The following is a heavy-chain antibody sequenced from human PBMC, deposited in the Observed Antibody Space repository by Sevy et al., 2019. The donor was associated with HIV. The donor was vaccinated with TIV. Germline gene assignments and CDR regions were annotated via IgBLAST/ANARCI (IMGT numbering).Heavy chain of an antibody. J-gene: IGHJ6*02. CDR1: EFTVSSNY. Sequence: GGSLRLSCAASEFTVSSNYMSWVRQAPGKGLEWVSVIYSGGSTYYADSVKGRFTISRDNSQNTVYHQMNSLRAEDTAVYYCAREDIVLGEGNYYGMDVWGQGTTVTVS. D-gene: IGHD2-15*01. CDR2: IYSGGST. CDR3: AREDIVLGEGNYYGMDV. V-gene: IGHV3-53*01.